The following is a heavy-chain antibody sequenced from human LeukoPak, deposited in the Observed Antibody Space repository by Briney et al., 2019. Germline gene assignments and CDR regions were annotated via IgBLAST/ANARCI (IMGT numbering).Heavy chain of an antibody. CDR2: IYHSGST. D-gene: IGHD5-24*01. V-gene: IGHV4-38-2*02. Sequence: SETLSLTCTVSGYSIRSGDYWGWIRQPPGKGLEWIGNIYHSGSTYYNPSLKSRVTISVDTSKNQFSLKLGSVTAADTAVYYCARHRSGWLQSSFDYWGQGTLVTVSS. CDR1: GYSIRSGDY. J-gene: IGHJ4*02. CDR3: ARHRSGWLQSSFDY.